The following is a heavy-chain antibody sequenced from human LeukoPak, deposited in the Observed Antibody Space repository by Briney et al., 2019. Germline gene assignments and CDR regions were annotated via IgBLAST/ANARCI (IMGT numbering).Heavy chain of an antibody. CDR2: IYYSGST. D-gene: IGHD4-17*01. Sequence: SETLSLTCTVSGGSISSYYWSWIRQPPGKGLEWIGYIYYSGSTNYNPSLKSRVTISVDTSKNQFSLKLSSVTAADTAVYYCARVDPLSYGDYVGYYYYGMDVWGQGTTVTVSS. CDR3: ARVDPLSYGDYVGYYYYGMDV. V-gene: IGHV4-59*01. J-gene: IGHJ6*02. CDR1: GGSISSYY.